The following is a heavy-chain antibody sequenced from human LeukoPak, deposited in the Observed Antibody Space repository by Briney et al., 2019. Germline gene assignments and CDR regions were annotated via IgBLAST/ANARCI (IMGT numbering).Heavy chain of an antibody. Sequence: GRSLRLSCAASGFTFSSYAMPWVRQAPGKGLEWVAVISHDGSNKYYADSVKGRFTISRDGSKNTLYLQMNSLRAEDTAVYYCARVQVEVVAATPTLDYYYYYMDVWGKGTTVTVSS. D-gene: IGHD2-15*01. CDR3: ARVQVEVVAATPTLDYYYYYMDV. V-gene: IGHV3-30*01. CDR2: ISHDGSNK. CDR1: GFTFSSYA. J-gene: IGHJ6*03.